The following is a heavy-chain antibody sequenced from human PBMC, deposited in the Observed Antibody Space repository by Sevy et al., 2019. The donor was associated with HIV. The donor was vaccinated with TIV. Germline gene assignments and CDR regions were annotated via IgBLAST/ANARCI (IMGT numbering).Heavy chain of an antibody. CDR1: GLTFSNAW. CDR3: ATDHPGAYFDY. J-gene: IGHJ4*02. Sequence: GSLRLSCTASGLTFSNAWMSWVRQAPGKGLEWVGRIKSKTDGGTTDYAAPVKGRFTISRDDSKNTVYLQMNSLKTDDSAVYYCATDHPGAYFDYWGQGTLVTVSS. CDR2: IKSKTDGGTT. D-gene: IGHD1-26*01. V-gene: IGHV3-15*01.